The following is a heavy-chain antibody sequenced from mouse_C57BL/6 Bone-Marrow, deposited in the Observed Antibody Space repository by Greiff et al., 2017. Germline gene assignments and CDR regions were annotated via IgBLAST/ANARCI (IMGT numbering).Heavy chain of an antibody. CDR2: IYPSDSYT. V-gene: IGHV1-69*01. J-gene: IGHJ1*03. Sequence: VQLQEPGAELVMPGASVKLSCKASGYTFTSYWMHWLKQRPGQGLEWIGEIYPSDSYTNYNQKFKGKSTLAVDKSSSTAYMQLITLTSEDSAVYYCARDDYWYFDVWGTGTTVTVSA. CDR3: ARDDYWYFDV. CDR1: GYTFTSYW.